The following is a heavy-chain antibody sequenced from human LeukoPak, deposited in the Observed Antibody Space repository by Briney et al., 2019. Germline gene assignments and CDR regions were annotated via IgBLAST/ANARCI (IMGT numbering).Heavy chain of an antibody. CDR2: ISGSGGRR. Sequence: GRSLRLSCAASGCTSDDYAMHWVRQAPGKGLEWVSGISGSGGRRYYADSVKGRFTISRDNSKNTLYLQMNSLRAEDTPVYSCAKAHSSSWYSGLLDYWGQGTLVTVSS. CDR3: AKAHSSSWYSGLLDY. J-gene: IGHJ4*02. D-gene: IGHD6-13*01. CDR1: GCTSDDYA. V-gene: IGHV3-23*01.